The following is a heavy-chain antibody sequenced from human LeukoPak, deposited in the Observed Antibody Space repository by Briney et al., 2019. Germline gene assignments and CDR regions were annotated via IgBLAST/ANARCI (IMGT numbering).Heavy chain of an antibody. CDR1: GFTFSNYD. J-gene: IGHJ4*02. Sequence: GGSLRLSCAASGFTFSNYDMSWVRQAPGKGLEWVSGISGSGGSTYYADSVKGRFTISRDNSMNTLYLQMNNLRAEDTAVYYCASTTYYYDSRGYYYFDYWGQGTLVTVSS. CDR2: ISGSGGST. D-gene: IGHD3-22*01. CDR3: ASTTYYYDSRGYYYFDY. V-gene: IGHV3-23*01.